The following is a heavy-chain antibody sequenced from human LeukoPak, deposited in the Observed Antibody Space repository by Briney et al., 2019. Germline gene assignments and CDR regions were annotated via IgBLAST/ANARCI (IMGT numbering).Heavy chain of an antibody. CDR3: STLTSRGLSDS. V-gene: IGHV3-15*07. Sequence: GSLRLSCAASGFTFTNAWMNWVRQAPGKGLEWVGRIKSKADGETIDYAAPVKGRFTFSRDDSKNMLYLQMNSLKSEDTAVYYCSTLTSRGLSDSWGQGTLVTVSS. CDR1: GFTFTNAW. J-gene: IGHJ4*02. D-gene: IGHD1-20*01. CDR2: IKSKADGETI.